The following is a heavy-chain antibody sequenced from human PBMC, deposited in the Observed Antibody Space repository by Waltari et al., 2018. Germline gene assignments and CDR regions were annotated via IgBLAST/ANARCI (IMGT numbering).Heavy chain of an antibody. CDR1: GGSISNLNFY. Sequence: QVQLQESGPGLAKASQTLSLTCDVSGGSISNLNFYWSWIRQPAGKGLEWIGRIYRSGVTDYNPSRRGLATMFLDMSKNQFSLTVDSLIAADTAVYYCAVSPDTATSRAAFHFWGPGTTVSVSS. CDR3: AVSPDTATSRAAFHF. V-gene: IGHV4-61*02. CDR2: IYRSGVT. D-gene: IGHD5-18*01. J-gene: IGHJ6*02.